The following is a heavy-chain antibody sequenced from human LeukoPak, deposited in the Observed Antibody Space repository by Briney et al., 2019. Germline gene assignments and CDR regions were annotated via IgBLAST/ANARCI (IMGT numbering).Heavy chain of an antibody. Sequence: PSETLSLTCTVSGGSISSSSYYWGWIRQPPGKGLEWIGSIYYSGSTYYNPSLKSRVTISVDTSKNQFSLKLSSVTAADTAVYYCARDTTYSSIFDYWGQETLVTVSS. CDR3: ARDTTYSSIFDY. J-gene: IGHJ4*02. CDR2: IYYSGST. CDR1: GGSISSSSYY. D-gene: IGHD4-11*01. V-gene: IGHV4-39*07.